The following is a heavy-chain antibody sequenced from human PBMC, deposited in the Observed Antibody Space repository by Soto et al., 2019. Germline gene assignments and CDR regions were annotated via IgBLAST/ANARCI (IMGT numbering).Heavy chain of an antibody. V-gene: IGHV1-8*01. J-gene: IGHJ3*02. D-gene: IGHD3-10*01. Sequence: QVQLVQSGAEVKKPGASVKVSCKASGYTFTSYDINWVRQATGQGLEWMGWMNPNSGNTGYAQKFQGRVTMTRNTSLSTAYMELSSLRSEDTAVYYCARGYGGTGCYPDAFDIWGQGTLVTVSS. CDR2: MNPNSGNT. CDR3: ARGYGGTGCYPDAFDI. CDR1: GYTFTSYD.